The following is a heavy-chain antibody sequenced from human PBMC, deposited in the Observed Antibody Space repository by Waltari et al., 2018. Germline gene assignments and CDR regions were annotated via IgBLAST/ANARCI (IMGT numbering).Heavy chain of an antibody. V-gene: IGHV1-69*14. CDR3: ARVLSGSSSSVGY. D-gene: IGHD6-6*01. Sequence: QVQLVQSGAEVKQPGSSVQVSCKAFDSTFSSYAHSWVPPAPGQGLEWMGGIIPIVGTANYAQKFQGRVTITADKSTSTAYMERSSLRSEDTAVYYCARVLSGSSSSVGYWGQGTLVTVSS. CDR2: IIPIVGTA. CDR1: DSTFSSYA. J-gene: IGHJ4*02.